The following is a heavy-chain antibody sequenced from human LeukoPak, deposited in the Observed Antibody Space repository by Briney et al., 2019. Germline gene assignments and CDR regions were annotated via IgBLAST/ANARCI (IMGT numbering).Heavy chain of an antibody. CDR3: ARDRASRGYYDSSGDAFDI. CDR1: GFTFSSYE. J-gene: IGHJ3*02. D-gene: IGHD3-22*01. Sequence: QPGGSLRLSCAASGFTFSSYEMKWVRQAPGKGLEWVSYISSSGSTIYYADSVKGRFTISRDNAKNSLYLQMNSLRAEDTAVYYCARDRASRGYYDSSGDAFDIWGQRTMVTVSS. V-gene: IGHV3-48*03. CDR2: ISSSGSTI.